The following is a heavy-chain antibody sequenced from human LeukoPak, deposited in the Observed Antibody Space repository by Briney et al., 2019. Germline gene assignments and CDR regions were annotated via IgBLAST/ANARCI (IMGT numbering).Heavy chain of an antibody. V-gene: IGHV3-73*01. CDR3: TSSRRFYDFWSLFDY. J-gene: IGHJ4*02. Sequence: PGGSLRLSCAASGFTFSGSAMHWVRQASGKGLEWVGRIRSKANSYATAYAASVKGRFTISRDDPKNTAYLQMNSLKTEDTAVYYCTSSRRFYDFWSLFDYWGQGTLVTVSS. CDR2: IRSKANSYAT. D-gene: IGHD3-3*01. CDR1: GFTFSGSA.